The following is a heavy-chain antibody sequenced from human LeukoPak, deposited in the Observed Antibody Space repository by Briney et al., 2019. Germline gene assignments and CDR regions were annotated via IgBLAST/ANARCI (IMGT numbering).Heavy chain of an antibody. CDR2: IYYSGST. CDR3: ARHGFGSATLLWSRIHNWFDP. Sequence: PSETLSLTCTVSGGSISSSSYYWGWIRQPPGKGLEWIGSIYYSGSTYYNPSLKSRVTISVDTSKNQFSLKLSSVTAADTAVYYCARHGFGSATLLWSRIHNWFDPWGQGTLVTVSS. CDR1: GGSISSSSYY. V-gene: IGHV4-39*01. D-gene: IGHD2-15*01. J-gene: IGHJ5*02.